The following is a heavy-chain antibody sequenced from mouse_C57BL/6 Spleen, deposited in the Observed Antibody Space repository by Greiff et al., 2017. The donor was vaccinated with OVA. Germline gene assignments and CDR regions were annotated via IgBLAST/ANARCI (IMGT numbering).Heavy chain of an antibody. Sequence: QVQLQQPGAELVMPGASVKLSCKASGYTFTSYWMHWVKQRPGQGLEWIGEIDPSDSYTNYNQKFKGKSTLTVDKSSSTAYMQLSSLTSEDSAVYYCARGGDGSSYVDAMDYWGQGTSVTVSS. CDR3: ARGGDGSSYVDAMDY. CDR2: IDPSDSYT. CDR1: GYTFTSYW. V-gene: IGHV1-69*01. J-gene: IGHJ4*01. D-gene: IGHD1-1*01.